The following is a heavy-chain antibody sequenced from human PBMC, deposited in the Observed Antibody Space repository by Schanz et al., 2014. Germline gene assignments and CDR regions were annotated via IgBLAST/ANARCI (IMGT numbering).Heavy chain of an antibody. Sequence: EVQLVESGGGLVQPGGSLRLSCAASGFTFSTYAMTWVRQAPGKGLEWVSSISSSSTYIYYTDSLKGRFTISRDNGQNSLYLQMNSLRAEDTAVYYCARGGGAAASTWGQGTLVTVSS. J-gene: IGHJ5*02. D-gene: IGHD6-13*01. CDR2: ISSSSTYI. V-gene: IGHV3-21*01. CDR1: GFTFSTYA. CDR3: ARGGGAAAST.